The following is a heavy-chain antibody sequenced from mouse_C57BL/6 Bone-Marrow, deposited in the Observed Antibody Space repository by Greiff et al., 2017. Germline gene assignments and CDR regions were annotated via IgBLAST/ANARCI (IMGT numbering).Heavy chain of an antibody. CDR1: GYTFTSYW. D-gene: IGHD1-1*01. J-gene: IGHJ2*01. CDR3: ARPDYYGSNYFDY. CDR2: IHPNSGST. V-gene: IGHV1-64*01. Sequence: QVQLQQPGAELVKPGASVKLSCKASGYTFTSYWMHWVKQRPGQGLEWIGMIHPNSGSTNYNEKFKSKATLTVDKSSSTAYMQLSSLTSEDPAVYYCARPDYYGSNYFDYWGQGTTLTVSS.